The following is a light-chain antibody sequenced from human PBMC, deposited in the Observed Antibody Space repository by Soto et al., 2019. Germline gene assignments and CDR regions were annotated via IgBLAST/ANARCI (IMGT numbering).Light chain of an antibody. CDR3: QNYHSAPWT. CDR1: QGISNF. Sequence: IQMTQSPSTLSASVGERVTITCRASQGISNFLAWYQQKPGKVPTLLVYGASTLQSGVPSRFSGSGSRTDFSLTISSLRPEDIATYYCQNYHSAPWTFGQGTTVDVK. J-gene: IGKJ1*01. CDR2: GAS. V-gene: IGKV1-27*01.